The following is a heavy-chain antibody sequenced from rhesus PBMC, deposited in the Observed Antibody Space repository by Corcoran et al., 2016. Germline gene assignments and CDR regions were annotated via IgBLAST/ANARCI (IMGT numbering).Heavy chain of an antibody. J-gene: IGHJ4*01. D-gene: IGHD6S26*01. Sequence: QVQLQESGPGLVKPSETLSLTCAVSGGSVSSSNWWSWIRNPPGKGLELIGYISGSSGITYYNPSLKSRVTLSKDTSKTQFSLKLSSVTAADTAVYYCARNSYGAAGHWGQGVLVTVSS. CDR2: ISGSSGIT. V-gene: IGHV4-65*01. CDR1: GGSVSSSNW. CDR3: ARNSYGAAGH.